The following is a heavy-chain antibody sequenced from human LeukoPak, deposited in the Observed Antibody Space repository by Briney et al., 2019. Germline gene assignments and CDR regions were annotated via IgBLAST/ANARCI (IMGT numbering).Heavy chain of an antibody. V-gene: IGHV1-46*01. CDR2: IYPRDGST. CDR3: ARDQEGFGY. Sequence: ASVKVSCKASGYTFTSNYIHWARQAPGQGLEWMGMIYPRDGSTSYAQKFQGRVTVTRDTSTSTVHVELSGLRSEDTAVYYCARDQEGFGYWGQGTLVTVSS. CDR1: GYTFTSNY. J-gene: IGHJ4*02.